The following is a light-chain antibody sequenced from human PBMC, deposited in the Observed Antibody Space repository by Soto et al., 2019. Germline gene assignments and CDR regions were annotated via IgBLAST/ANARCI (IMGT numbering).Light chain of an antibody. V-gene: IGKV3-20*01. J-gene: IGKJ1*01. CDR2: GAS. CDR3: QQYGSPTWT. Sequence: EVVLTQSPGTLSLSPGDRATLSCRASESVTGSDVAWYQQKPGQAPRLLIYGASSRATGIPDRFSGSGSGTDFTLTISRLEPEDFAVYYCQQYGSPTWTFGQGTKVDIK. CDR1: ESVTGSD.